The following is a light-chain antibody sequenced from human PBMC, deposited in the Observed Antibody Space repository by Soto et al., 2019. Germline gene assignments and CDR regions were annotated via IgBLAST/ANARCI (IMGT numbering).Light chain of an antibody. Sequence: DIVMTQSPLSLPVTPGEAASISCRSSQSLLHKSGYNYLDWYLQKRGQSPQVLIYLGSNRASAVTHRFSGSRQGTDFTLKITSVAAEPVGVYSCMHALRTTPSLGPGTKVDIK. V-gene: IGKV2-28*01. J-gene: IGKJ3*01. CDR3: MHALRTTPS. CDR1: QSLLHKSGYNY. CDR2: LGS.